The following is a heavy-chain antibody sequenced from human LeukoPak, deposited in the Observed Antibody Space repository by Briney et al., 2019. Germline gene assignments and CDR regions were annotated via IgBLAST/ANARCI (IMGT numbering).Heavy chain of an antibody. J-gene: IGHJ4*02. Sequence: ASVKVSCKASGYTFTGYYMHWVQQAPGQGLEWMGWINPNSGGTNYAQKFQGRVTMTRDTSISTAYMELSRLRSDDTAVYYCARVPRIAAAGSFDYWGQGTLVTVSS. D-gene: IGHD6-13*01. CDR1: GYTFTGYY. CDR2: INPNSGGT. CDR3: ARVPRIAAAGSFDY. V-gene: IGHV1-2*02.